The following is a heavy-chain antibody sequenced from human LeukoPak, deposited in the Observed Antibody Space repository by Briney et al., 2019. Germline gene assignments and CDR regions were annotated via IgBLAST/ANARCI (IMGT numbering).Heavy chain of an antibody. Sequence: ASQTLSLTCTVSGGSISSGGYYWSWVREHRGEGLECIVYIYYSGTTYYTPSLTSRVTISVDTSKNQFSLKLSSVTAADTAVYYCARDIGASDAFDIWGQGAMVTVSS. V-gene: IGHV4-31*03. CDR2: IYYSGTT. D-gene: IGHD3-3*01. CDR1: GGSISSGGYY. J-gene: IGHJ3*02. CDR3: ARDIGASDAFDI.